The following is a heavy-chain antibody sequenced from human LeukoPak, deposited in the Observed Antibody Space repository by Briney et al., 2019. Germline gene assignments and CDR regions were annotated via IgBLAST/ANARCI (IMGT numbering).Heavy chain of an antibody. Sequence: PSETLSLTCAVYGGSFSGYYWSWIRQPPGKGLEWIGEINHSGSTNYNPSLKSRVTISVDTSKNQFSLKLSSVTAADTAVYYCARGRGGYCSGGSCYRHDYWGQGTLVTVSS. D-gene: IGHD2-15*01. CDR3: ARGRGGYCSGGSCYRHDY. CDR1: GGSFSGYY. CDR2: INHSGST. J-gene: IGHJ4*02. V-gene: IGHV4-34*01.